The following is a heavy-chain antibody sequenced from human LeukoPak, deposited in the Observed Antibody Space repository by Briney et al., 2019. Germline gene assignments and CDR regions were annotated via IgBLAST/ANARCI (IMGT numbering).Heavy chain of an antibody. J-gene: IGHJ4*02. V-gene: IGHV3-74*01. Sequence: QTGGSLRLSCAASGFTFGSYWMHWVRQAPGKGLVWVSGINSEGSSTYYADSVKGRFTISRDNAKNTVYLQMNNLTAEDTAVYYCASFGGYPDYWGQGTLVTVSS. CDR1: GFTFGSYW. D-gene: IGHD3-16*02. CDR3: ASFGGYPDY. CDR2: INSEGSST.